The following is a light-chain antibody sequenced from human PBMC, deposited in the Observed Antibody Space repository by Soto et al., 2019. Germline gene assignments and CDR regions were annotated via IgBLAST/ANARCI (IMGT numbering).Light chain of an antibody. CDR2: EVT. V-gene: IGLV2-14*02. CDR3: SSYTSSNTLV. J-gene: IGLJ3*02. CDR1: SRDVGTYNL. Sequence: QSALTQPASVSGSPGQSITISCTGTSRDVGTYNLVSWYQHHPGKAPKLIIYEVTKRPSGLSNRFSGSKSGNTASLTITGLQAEDEAEYYCSSYTSSNTLVFGGGTKVTVL.